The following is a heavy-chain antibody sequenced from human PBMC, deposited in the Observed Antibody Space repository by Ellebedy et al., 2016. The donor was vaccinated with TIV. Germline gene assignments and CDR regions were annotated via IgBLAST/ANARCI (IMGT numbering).Heavy chain of an antibody. CDR1: GFTFGNFY. V-gene: IGHV3-7*03. CDR2: IKEDGTEK. CDR3: AVGLMDV. Sequence: GESLKISCVASGFTFGNFYMTWVRQAPGKGLEWVANIKEDGTEKNYVNSVKGRFAISRDNVKKSLYLQMNSLRTEDTDVYYGAVGLMDVWGQGTTVIVSS. D-gene: IGHD3/OR15-3a*01. J-gene: IGHJ6*02.